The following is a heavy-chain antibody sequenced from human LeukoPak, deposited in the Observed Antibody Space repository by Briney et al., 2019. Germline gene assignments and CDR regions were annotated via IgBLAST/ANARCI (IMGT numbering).Heavy chain of an antibody. Sequence: GGSLRLSCAASGFTLSSYWMHWVRQGPGTGLVWVSRIHNDGITTAYADSVKGRFTISRDNAKNTLSLQMNSLRAEDTAVYYCSRGFCNGGSCYLDYWGQGTLVTVSS. V-gene: IGHV3-74*01. CDR1: GFTLSSYW. J-gene: IGHJ4*02. CDR3: SRGFCNGGSCYLDY. D-gene: IGHD2-15*01. CDR2: IHNDGITT.